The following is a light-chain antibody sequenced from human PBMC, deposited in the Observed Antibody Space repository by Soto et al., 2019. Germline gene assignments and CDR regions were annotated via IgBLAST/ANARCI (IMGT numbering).Light chain of an antibody. Sequence: EIVLTQSPVTLSLSPGERATLSCRASKSVSNYLAWYQQKPGQAPRLLIYGASNRATGIPARFSGSGSGTDFTLTISSLEPEDFAIYYCQQGSIWPPLTFGQGTKVEIK. CDR2: GAS. J-gene: IGKJ1*01. V-gene: IGKV3-11*01. CDR1: KSVSNY. CDR3: QQGSIWPPLT.